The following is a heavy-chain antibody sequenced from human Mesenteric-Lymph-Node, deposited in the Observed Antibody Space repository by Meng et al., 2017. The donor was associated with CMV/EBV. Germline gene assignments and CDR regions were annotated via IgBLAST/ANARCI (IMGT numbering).Heavy chain of an antibody. V-gene: IGHV3-52*01. J-gene: IGHJ5*02. CDR3: VRGRLRSCGPGVMGWFDP. Sequence: FTCSSSWMHWVCQAPEKGLEWVADIKCDGSEKFYVDSVTGRLTISRDYAKNSLYLQVNSLRAEDMTVYYCVRGRLRSCGPGVMGWFDPWGQGTLVTVSS. CDR1: FTCSSSW. D-gene: IGHD3-16*01. CDR2: IKCDGSEK.